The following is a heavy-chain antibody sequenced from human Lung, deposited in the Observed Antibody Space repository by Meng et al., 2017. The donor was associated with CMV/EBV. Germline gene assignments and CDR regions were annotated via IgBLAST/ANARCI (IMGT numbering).Heavy chain of an antibody. V-gene: IGHV3-30*02. CDR1: GFSFTEYG. CDR2: IRMDESDK. J-gene: IGHJ4*02. Sequence: GGPLRLSCAASGFSFTEYGMHWVRQTPDKGLEWVAFIRMDESDKFYGASVKGRFTISRDMSRKTLFLQMNSLRTDDTGVYYCAKDDPVVDIWGQGTLVTVSS. CDR3: AKDDPVVDI. D-gene: IGHD4-23*01.